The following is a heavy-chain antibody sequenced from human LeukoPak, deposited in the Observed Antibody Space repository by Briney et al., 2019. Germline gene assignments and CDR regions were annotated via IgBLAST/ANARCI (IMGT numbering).Heavy chain of an antibody. CDR2: IIPIFGTA. CDR1: GGTFSSYA. J-gene: IGHJ4*02. D-gene: IGHD5-18*01. V-gene: IGHV1-69*05. CDR3: ARGKLPYSALTFDY. Sequence: SVKVSCKASGGTFSSYAISWVRQAPGLGLEWMGGIIPIFGTANYAQKFQGRVTITTDESTSTAYMELSSLRSEDTAVYYCARGKLPYSALTFDYWGQGTLVTVSS.